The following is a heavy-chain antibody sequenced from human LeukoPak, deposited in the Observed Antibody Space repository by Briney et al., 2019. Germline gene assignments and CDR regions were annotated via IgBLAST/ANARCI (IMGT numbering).Heavy chain of an antibody. V-gene: IGHV3-23*01. CDR1: GFTFSGSA. Sequence: GGSLRLSCAASGFTFSGSAMHWVRQAPGKGLQWVSAFSGSGSSTYYADSVKGRFTISRDNSKSTLYLQMNSLRAEDTAVYYCARERWELGTFDYWGQGTLVTVSS. CDR3: ARERWELGTFDY. CDR2: FSGSGSST. J-gene: IGHJ4*02. D-gene: IGHD1-26*01.